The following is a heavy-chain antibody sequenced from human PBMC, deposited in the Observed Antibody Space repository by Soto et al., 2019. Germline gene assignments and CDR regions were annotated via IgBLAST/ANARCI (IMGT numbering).Heavy chain of an antibody. CDR2: ISSSGTYK. CDR3: ARDPPQLVDY. J-gene: IGHJ4*02. Sequence: GFLRLSGAAAGFTFGSYSMNWVRQAPGKGLEWISSISSSGTYKYYADSVKGRFTISRDNAKNSLFLQMSSLRDEDTAVYYCARDPPQLVDYWGQGTLVTVSS. CDR1: GFTFGSYS. V-gene: IGHV3-21*01. D-gene: IGHD6-13*01.